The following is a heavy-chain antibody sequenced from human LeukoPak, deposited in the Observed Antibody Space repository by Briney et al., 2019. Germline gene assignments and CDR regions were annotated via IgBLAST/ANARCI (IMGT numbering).Heavy chain of an antibody. D-gene: IGHD3-10*01. CDR3: AHRLQSWHGSGRPYYFDY. Sequence: SGPTLVNPTQTLTLTCTLSGFSLSTSGVGVGWIRQPPGKALEWLALIYWDDDKRYSPSLKSRLTITKDTSKNQVVLTMTNMDPVDTATYYCAHRLQSWHGSGRPYYFDYWGQGTLVTVSS. CDR1: GFSLSTSGVG. CDR2: IYWDDDK. V-gene: IGHV2-5*02. J-gene: IGHJ4*02.